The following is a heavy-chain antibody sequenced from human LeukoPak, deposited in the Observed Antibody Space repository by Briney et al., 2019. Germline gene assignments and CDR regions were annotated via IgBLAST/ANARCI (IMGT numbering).Heavy chain of an antibody. V-gene: IGHV4-4*07. Sequence: SETLSLTCTVSGGSISSYYWSWIRQPAGKGLEWIGRIYTSGSTNYNPSLKSRVTISVDTSKNQFSLKLSSVTAADTAVYYCARLWGYDILTGYYFDYWGQGTLVTVSS. D-gene: IGHD3-9*01. CDR1: GGSISSYY. CDR3: ARLWGYDILTGYYFDY. CDR2: IYTSGST. J-gene: IGHJ4*02.